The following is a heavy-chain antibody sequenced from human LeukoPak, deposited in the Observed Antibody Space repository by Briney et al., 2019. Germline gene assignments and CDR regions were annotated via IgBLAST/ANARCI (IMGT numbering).Heavy chain of an antibody. J-gene: IGHJ4*01. CDR2: ISGSGGGT. D-gene: IGHD3-22*01. CDR1: GISLSNYG. V-gene: IGHV3-23*01. Sequence: GGSLRLSCAVSGISLSNYGMSWVSQAPGKGLEWVAGISGSGGGTNYADSVKGRFTISRDNPKNTLYLQMNRLRADDTAVYFCAKRGVVIRVILVGFHKEAYYFDSWGHGTLVTVSS. CDR3: AKRGVVIRVILVGFHKEAYYFDS.